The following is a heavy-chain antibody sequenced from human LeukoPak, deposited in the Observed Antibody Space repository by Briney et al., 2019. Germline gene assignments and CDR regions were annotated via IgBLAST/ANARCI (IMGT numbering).Heavy chain of an antibody. Sequence: ASVKVSCKASGGTFSSYAISWVRQAPGQGLEWMGGIIPIFGTANYAQKFQGRVTITADKSTSTAYMELSSLRSEDTAVYYCARDHDGDGYPSAFDYWGQGTLVTVSS. J-gene: IGHJ4*02. CDR1: GGTFSSYA. CDR3: ARDHDGDGYPSAFDY. V-gene: IGHV1-69*06. D-gene: IGHD5-24*01. CDR2: IIPIFGTA.